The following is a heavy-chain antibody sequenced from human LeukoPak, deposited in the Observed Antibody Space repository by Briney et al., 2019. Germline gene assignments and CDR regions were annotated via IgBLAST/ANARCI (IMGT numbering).Heavy chain of an antibody. D-gene: IGHD1-26*01. CDR3: AKDGGAPD. J-gene: IGHJ4*02. Sequence: GRSLRLSCAASGFTFDDYAMHWVRQAPGKGLEWVSGISWNSGSIGYADSVKGRFTISRDNAKNSLFLQMNSLRADDTAFYYCAKDGGAPDWGQGTLVTVSS. V-gene: IGHV3-9*01. CDR2: ISWNSGSI. CDR1: GFTFDDYA.